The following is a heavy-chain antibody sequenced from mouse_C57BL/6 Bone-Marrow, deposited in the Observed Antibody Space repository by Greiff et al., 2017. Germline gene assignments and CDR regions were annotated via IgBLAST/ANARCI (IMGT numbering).Heavy chain of an antibody. CDR1: GYTFTNYW. Sequence: QVQLQQSGAELVRPGTSVKMSCKASGYTFTNYWIGWAKQRPGHGLEWIGDIYPGGGYTNNNEQFKGKATLTADKSSSTAYMQFSSLTSEYSAIYYSATFYSNYARSMDYWGQGTSVTVSS. CDR3: ATFYSNYARSMDY. V-gene: IGHV1-63*01. J-gene: IGHJ4*01. D-gene: IGHD2-5*01. CDR2: IYPGGGYT.